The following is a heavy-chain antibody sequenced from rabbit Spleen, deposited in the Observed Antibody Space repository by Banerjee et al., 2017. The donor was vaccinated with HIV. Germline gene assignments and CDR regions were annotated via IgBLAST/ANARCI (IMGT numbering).Heavy chain of an antibody. CDR1: GFSFSSSYY. D-gene: IGHD1-1*01. V-gene: IGHV1S45*01. J-gene: IGHJ6*01. CDR2: IDTGSSGFT. Sequence: QEQLEESGGDLVKPEGSLTLTCTASGFSFSSSYYMYWVRQAPGKGLEWIACIDTGSSGFTYFATWAKGRFTCSKTSSTTVTLQMTRLTAADTATYFCARDTSSSFSSYGMDLGGQGTLVTV. CDR3: ARDTSSSFSSYGMDL.